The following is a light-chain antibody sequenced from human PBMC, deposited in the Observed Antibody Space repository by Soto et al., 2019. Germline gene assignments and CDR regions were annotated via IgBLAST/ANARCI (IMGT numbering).Light chain of an antibody. J-gene: IGLJ2*01. CDR1: SSDVGGYNY. CDR3: SSYAGSNNL. CDR2: EVS. V-gene: IGLV2-8*01. Sequence: QSALTQPPSASGSPGQSVTISCTGTSSDVGGYNYVSWYQQQPGKAPKLMIYEVSKRPSGVPDRFSGSKSGNTASLTVSGLQAEDEADYYCSSYAGSNNLFGGGTKVTVL.